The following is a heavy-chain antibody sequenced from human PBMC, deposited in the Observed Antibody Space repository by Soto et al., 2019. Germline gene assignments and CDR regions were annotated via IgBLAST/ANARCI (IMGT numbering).Heavy chain of an antibody. CDR3: ANQAFWNMLTRVGPDYYDHGMLV. V-gene: IGHV3-30*18. CDR2: ISYDGSNK. Sequence: GGSLRLSCAASGFTFSSYGMHWVRQAPGKGLEWVAVISYDGSNKYYADSVKGRFTISRDNSKNTLYLQMNSLRAEDTAVYYCANQAFWNMLTRVGPDYYDHGMLVCGQGTTVTVSS. D-gene: IGHD3-3*01. J-gene: IGHJ6*02. CDR1: GFTFSSYG.